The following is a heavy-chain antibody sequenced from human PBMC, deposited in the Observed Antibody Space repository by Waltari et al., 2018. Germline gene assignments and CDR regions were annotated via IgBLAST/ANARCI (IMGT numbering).Heavy chain of an antibody. CDR1: GGSISSYY. D-gene: IGHD3-16*02. J-gene: IGHJ3*02. CDR3: ATSSPGYYDYVWGSYRPDAFDI. V-gene: IGHV4-59*01. CDR2: IYYSGST. Sequence: QVQLQESGPGLVKPSETLSLTCTVSGGSISSYYWSWIRQPPGKGLEWIGYIYYSGSTNDNPSLKSRVTISVDTSKNQFSLKLSSVTAADTAVYYCATSSPGYYDYVWGSYRPDAFDIWGQGTMVTVSS.